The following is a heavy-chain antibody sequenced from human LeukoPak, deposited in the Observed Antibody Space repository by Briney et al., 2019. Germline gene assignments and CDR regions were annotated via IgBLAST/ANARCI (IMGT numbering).Heavy chain of an antibody. CDR1: GGSIRSSYYY. V-gene: IGHV4-39*07. J-gene: IGHJ3*02. Sequence: SETLSLTCTVSGGSIRSSYYYWGWIRQPPGKGLEWIGSIYDSGSAYYNPSLKSRVTISVDTSKNRFSLKLSSVTAADTAVYYCARMHYDFWSGYYTGVAAFDIWGQGTMVTVSS. CDR3: ARMHYDFWSGYYTGVAAFDI. D-gene: IGHD3-3*01. CDR2: IYDSGSA.